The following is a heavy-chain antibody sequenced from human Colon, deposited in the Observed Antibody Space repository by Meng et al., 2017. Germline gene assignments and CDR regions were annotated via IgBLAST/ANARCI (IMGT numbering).Heavy chain of an antibody. V-gene: IGHV1-46*01. CDR1: EYSFSDCY. Sequence: VQWVQSGADVNKPGASVKVSCKSFEYSFSDCYVHWMRQAPGQVLEWLGVSNPGGESTNCAQKFRDRVTMTRDTSANLVYMELGSLKSEDTAVYYCVREFRGGYFDFWGQGTLVTVSS. D-gene: IGHD3-16*01. J-gene: IGHJ4*02. CDR3: VREFRGGYFDF. CDR2: SNPGGEST.